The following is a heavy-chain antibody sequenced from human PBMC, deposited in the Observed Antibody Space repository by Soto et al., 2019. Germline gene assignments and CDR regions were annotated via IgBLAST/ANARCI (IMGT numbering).Heavy chain of an antibody. CDR3: ARGGVPTYYYYGMDV. V-gene: IGHV3-21*01. Sequence: ESGGGLVKPGGSLRLSCAASGFTFSSYSMNWVRQAPGKGLEGVSSISSSSSYIYYADSVKGRFTISRDNAKNSLYLQMNSLRAEDTAVYYCARGGVPTYYYYGMDVWGQGTTVTVSS. J-gene: IGHJ6*02. CDR2: ISSSSSYI. CDR1: GFTFSSYS. D-gene: IGHD3-16*01.